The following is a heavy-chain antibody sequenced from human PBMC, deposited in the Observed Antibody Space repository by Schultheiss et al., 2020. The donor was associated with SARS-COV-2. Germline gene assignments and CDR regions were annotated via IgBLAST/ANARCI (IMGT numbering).Heavy chain of an antibody. J-gene: IGHJ5*02. V-gene: IGHV3-23*01. Sequence: GESLKISCAASGFTFSSYAMHWVRQAPGKGLEWVSAISGSGGSTYYADSVKGRFTISRDNSKNTLYLQMNSLRAEDTAVYYCGRGRYCSGGSCYSRVWFDPWGQGTLVTVSS. CDR2: ISGSGGST. CDR3: GRGRYCSGGSCYSRVWFDP. CDR1: GFTFSSYA. D-gene: IGHD2-15*01.